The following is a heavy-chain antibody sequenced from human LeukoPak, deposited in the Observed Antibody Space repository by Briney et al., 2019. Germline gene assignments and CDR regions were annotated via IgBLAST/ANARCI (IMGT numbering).Heavy chain of an antibody. V-gene: IGHV3-33*08. J-gene: IGHJ4*02. Sequence: TGGSLRLSCAASGFTFSNYGMHWVRQAPGKGLEWLGVIWYDGSNKYYADSVRGRFTISRDNSKTTLYLQMNGLRADDTAVYYCARSKGLQQQGGDSWGQGTLVTVSS. D-gene: IGHD6-13*01. CDR3: ARSKGLQQQGGDS. CDR1: GFTFSNYG. CDR2: IWYDGSNK.